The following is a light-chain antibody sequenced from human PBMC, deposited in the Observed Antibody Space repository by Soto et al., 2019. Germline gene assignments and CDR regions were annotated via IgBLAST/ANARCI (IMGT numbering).Light chain of an antibody. CDR1: QSISSSY. J-gene: IGKJ2*01. CDR3: QQYGSSSYT. V-gene: IGKV3-20*01. CDR2: AAS. Sequence: EIVLTQSPGTLSLSPGERATLSCRASQSISSSYLAWYQQKPGQAPRLLIYAASSRATGIPDRFSGSGSGTDFTLTIRRLEPEDFAVYYCQQYGSSSYTFGQGNQLEIK.